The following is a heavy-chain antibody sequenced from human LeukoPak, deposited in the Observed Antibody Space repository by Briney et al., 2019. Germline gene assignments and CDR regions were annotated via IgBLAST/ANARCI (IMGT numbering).Heavy chain of an antibody. V-gene: IGHV3-30*03. CDR1: GFTFSSYG. CDR2: ISYDGSNK. D-gene: IGHD3-16*02. J-gene: IGHJ4*02. Sequence: GRSLRLSCAASGFTFSSYGMHWVRQAPGKGLEWVAVISYDGSNKYYADSVKGRFTISRDNSKNTLYLQMNSLRAEDTAVYYCAAGGDDYVWGSYPPSYWGQGTLVTVSS. CDR3: AAGGDDYVWGSYPPSY.